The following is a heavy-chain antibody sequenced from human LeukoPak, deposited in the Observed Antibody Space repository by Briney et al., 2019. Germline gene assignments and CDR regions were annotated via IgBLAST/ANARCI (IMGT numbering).Heavy chain of an antibody. CDR1: GGSISSSSYY. CDR3: ARLPQRAAPLGYYMDV. CDR2: IYYSGST. Sequence: PSETPSLTCTVSGGSISSSSYYWGWIRQPPGKGLEWIGSIYYSGSTYYNPSLKSRVTISVDTSKNQFTLKLSSVTAADTAVYYCARLPQRAAPLGYYMDVWGKGTTVTVSS. J-gene: IGHJ6*03. D-gene: IGHD6-13*01. V-gene: IGHV4-39*01.